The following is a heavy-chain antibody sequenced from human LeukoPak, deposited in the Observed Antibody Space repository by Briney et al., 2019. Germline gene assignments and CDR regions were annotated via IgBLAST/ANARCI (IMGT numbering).Heavy chain of an antibody. D-gene: IGHD6-13*01. V-gene: IGHV4-59*01. J-gene: IGHJ6*02. CDR1: GGSFSGYY. CDR2: IYYSGST. Sequence: SETLSLTCAVYGGSFSGYYWSWIRQPPGKGLEWIGHIYYSGSTNYNPSLKSRVTISVDTSKNQFSLKLSSVTAADTAVYYCARGTVGSSSWYAYYYYGMDVWGQGTTVTVSS. CDR3: ARGTVGSSSWYAYYYYGMDV.